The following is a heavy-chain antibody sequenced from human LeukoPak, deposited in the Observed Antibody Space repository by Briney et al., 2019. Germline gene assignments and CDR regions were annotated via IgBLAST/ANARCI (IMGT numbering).Heavy chain of an antibody. CDR1: GGSISSYY. CDR3: ARGFVVVPAAIPYYYYYGMDV. V-gene: IGHV4-59*08. Sequence: PSETLSLTCTVSGGSISSYYWSWIRQPPGKGLEWIGYIYYSGSTNYNPSLKSRVTISVDTSKNQFSLKLSSVTAADTAVYYCARGFVVVPAAIPYYYYYGMDVWGQGTTVTVSS. J-gene: IGHJ6*02. D-gene: IGHD2-2*02. CDR2: IYYSGST.